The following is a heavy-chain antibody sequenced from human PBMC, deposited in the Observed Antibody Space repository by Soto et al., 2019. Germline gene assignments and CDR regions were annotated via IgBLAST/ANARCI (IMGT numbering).Heavy chain of an antibody. CDR2: ISPYNGKT. J-gene: IGHJ5*02. CDR1: GYTFTSYS. CDR3: ARDYSSGWSTNFWGKGENWFDP. Sequence: QVQLVQSGAEVKKPGASVKVSCKTSGYTFTSYSISWVRQAPGQGLEWMGWISPYNGKTNYAQKVQGRVTMTTDTSTSTAYMELRSLRSDDTAVYYCARDYSSGWSTNFWGKGENWFDPWGQGTLVTVSS. D-gene: IGHD6-19*01. V-gene: IGHV1-18*01.